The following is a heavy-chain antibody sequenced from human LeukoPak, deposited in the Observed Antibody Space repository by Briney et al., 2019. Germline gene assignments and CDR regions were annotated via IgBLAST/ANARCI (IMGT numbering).Heavy chain of an antibody. CDR1: GYTFTGYY. V-gene: IGHV1-2*06. J-gene: IGHJ4*02. CDR2: INPNSGGT. CDR3: ARDQGYSSGWYGGGY. Sequence: GASVKVSCKASGYTFTGYYMHWVRQAPGQGLEWMGRINPNSGGTNYAQKFQGRVTMARDTSISTAYMELSRLRSDDTAVYYCARDQGYSSGWYGGGYWGQGTLVTVSS. D-gene: IGHD6-19*01.